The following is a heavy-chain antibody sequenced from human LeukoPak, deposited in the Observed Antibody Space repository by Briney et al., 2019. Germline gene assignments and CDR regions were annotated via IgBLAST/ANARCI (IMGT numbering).Heavy chain of an antibody. CDR2: IIPIFGTA. CDR3: ARDWGLSSHGGDSDY. Sequence: ASVKVSCKASGGTFSSYAISWVRQAPGQGLEWMGGIIPIFGTANYAQKFQGRVTITADKSTSTAYMELSSLRSEDTAVYYCARDWGLSSHGGDSDYWGQGTLVTVSS. V-gene: IGHV1-69*06. D-gene: IGHD3-16*01. J-gene: IGHJ4*02. CDR1: GGTFSSYA.